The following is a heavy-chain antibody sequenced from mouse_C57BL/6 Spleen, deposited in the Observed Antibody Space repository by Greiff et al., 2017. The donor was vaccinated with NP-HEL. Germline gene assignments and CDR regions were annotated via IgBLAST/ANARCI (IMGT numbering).Heavy chain of an antibody. CDR2: ISSGGSYT. J-gene: IGHJ3*01. D-gene: IGHD1-1*01. CDR1: GFTFSSYG. V-gene: IGHV5-6*01. CDR3: ARPIYYYGSSYGGFAY. Sequence: EVQLVESGGDLVKPGGSLKLSCAASGFTFSSYGMSWVRQTPDKRLEWVATISSGGSYTYYPDSVKGRFTISRDNAKNTLYLQMSSLKSEDTAMYYCARPIYYYGSSYGGFAYWGQGTLVTVSA.